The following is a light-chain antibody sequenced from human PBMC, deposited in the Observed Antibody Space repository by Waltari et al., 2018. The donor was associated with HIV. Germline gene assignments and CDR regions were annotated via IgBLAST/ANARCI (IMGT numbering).Light chain of an antibody. CDR2: NDK. CDR1: DIGTRD. Sequence: SYDLTQPLSVSVALVQTARIPCGGRDIGTRDVHWYQQKPGQAPSLRIFNDKNRPSGIPERFSGSKSRNTATLTISEAQGGDEAAYFCQVWDHTSVVFGGGTNLTVL. V-gene: IGLV3-9*01. CDR3: QVWDHTSVV. J-gene: IGLJ3*02.